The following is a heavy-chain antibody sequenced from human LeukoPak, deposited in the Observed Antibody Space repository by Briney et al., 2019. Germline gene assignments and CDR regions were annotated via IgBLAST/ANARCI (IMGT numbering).Heavy chain of an antibody. V-gene: IGHV4-4*07. CDR3: ARVVKPTTRYYYYYGMDV. Sequence: SETLSLTCTVSGGSISSYYWSWIRQPAGKGLEWIGRIYTSGSTNYNPSLKSRVTISVDTSKNQFSLKLSSVTAADTAVYYCARVVKPTTRYYYYYGMDVWGQGTTVTVSS. CDR2: IYTSGST. J-gene: IGHJ6*02. CDR1: GGSISSYY.